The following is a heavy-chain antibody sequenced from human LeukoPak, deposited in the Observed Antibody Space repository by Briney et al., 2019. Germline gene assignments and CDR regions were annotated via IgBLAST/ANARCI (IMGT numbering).Heavy chain of an antibody. Sequence: PGGSLRLSCAASGFTFSSYAMSWVRQAPGKGLEWVSAIIGSGGSTYYADSVKGRFTISRDNSKNTLYLQMNSLRAEDTAVYYCAKDTGYCSGGSCYSRWFDPWGQGTLVTVSS. CDR3: AKDTGYCSGGSCYSRWFDP. CDR2: IIGSGGST. CDR1: GFTFSSYA. J-gene: IGHJ5*02. D-gene: IGHD2-15*01. V-gene: IGHV3-23*01.